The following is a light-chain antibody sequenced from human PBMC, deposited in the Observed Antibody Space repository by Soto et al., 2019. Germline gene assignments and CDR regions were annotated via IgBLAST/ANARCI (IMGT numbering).Light chain of an antibody. CDR2: DVS. CDR1: SSDVGGYNY. J-gene: IGLJ2*01. CDR3: SSYTSSSPDVV. V-gene: IGLV2-14*01. Sequence: QSVLTQPASVSGSPGQSITISCTGTSSDVGGYNYVSWYQQHPGKAPKLMIYDVSNRPSGVSSRFSGSKSGNTASLTISGLQAEDEADYYCSSYTSSSPDVVFGGGTKLTVL.